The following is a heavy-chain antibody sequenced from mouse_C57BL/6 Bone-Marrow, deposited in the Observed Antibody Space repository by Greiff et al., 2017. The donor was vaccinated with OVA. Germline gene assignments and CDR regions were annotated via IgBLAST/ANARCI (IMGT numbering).Heavy chain of an antibody. V-gene: IGHV1-69*01. J-gene: IGHJ1*03. CDR2: IDPSDSYT. CDR1: GYTFTSYW. Sequence: QVQLQQPGAELVMPGASVKLSCKASGYTFTSYWMHWVKQRPGQGLEWIGEIDPSDSYTNYNQKFKGKSTLTVDKSSSTAYMQRSSLTSEDSAVYYCARWGTTVVATGYFDVWGTGTTVTVSS. CDR3: ARWGTTVVATGYFDV. D-gene: IGHD1-1*01.